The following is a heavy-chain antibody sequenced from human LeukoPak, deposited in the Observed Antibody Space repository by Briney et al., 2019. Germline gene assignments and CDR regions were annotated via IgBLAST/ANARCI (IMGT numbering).Heavy chain of an antibody. CDR1: GGTFSSYA. J-gene: IGHJ3*02. CDR2: IIPIFGTA. V-gene: IGHV1-69*13. Sequence: ASVKVSCKASGGTFSSYAISWVRQAPGQGLEWMGGIIPIFGTANYAQKFQGRVTITADESTSTAYMELSSLRSEDTAVYYCARGIEYYYDSSTPDAFDIWGQGTMVTVSS. CDR3: ARGIEYYYDSSTPDAFDI. D-gene: IGHD3-22*01.